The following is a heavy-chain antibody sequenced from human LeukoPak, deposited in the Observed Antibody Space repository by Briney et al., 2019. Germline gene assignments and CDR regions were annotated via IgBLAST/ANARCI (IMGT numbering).Heavy chain of an antibody. CDR1: GYTFTSYG. D-gene: IGHD4-17*01. CDR2: INPYNGNR. J-gene: IGHJ4*02. V-gene: IGHV1-18*01. CDR3: AREIYGRFDY. Sequence: ASVKVSCKASGYTFTSYGISWVRQAPGQGLEWMGWINPYNGNRKYAQKFQGRVTMTTDTSTGTAYMELRSLRFDDTAVYYCAREIYGRFDYWGQGTLVT.